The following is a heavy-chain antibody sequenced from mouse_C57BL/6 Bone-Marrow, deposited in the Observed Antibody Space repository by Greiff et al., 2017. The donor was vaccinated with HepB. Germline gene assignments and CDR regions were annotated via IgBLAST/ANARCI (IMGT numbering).Heavy chain of an antibody. J-gene: IGHJ2*01. CDR3: ARFAYYYGSSPYYLDY. CDR2: IHPNSGST. CDR1: GYTFTSYW. D-gene: IGHD1-1*01. Sequence: VQLQQPGAELVKPGASVKLSCKASGYTFTSYWMHWVKQRPGQGLEWIGMIHPNSGSTNYNEKFKSKATLTVDKSSSTAYMQLSSLTSEDSAVYYCARFAYYYGSSPYYLDYWGQGTTLTVSS. V-gene: IGHV1-64*01.